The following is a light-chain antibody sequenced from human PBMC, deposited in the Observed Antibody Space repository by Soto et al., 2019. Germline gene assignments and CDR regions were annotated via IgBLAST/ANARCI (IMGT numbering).Light chain of an antibody. CDR2: DAS. V-gene: IGKV1-39*01. Sequence: IEVTQSPSSLAASLGDRVTITCRASQTIGTYVNWYRQKSGAAPELLIYDASTLQSGVPSRFRGGASGTDFTLTISSLQLDDFATYYCQQSYNTPLTFAQRTKVDI. CDR1: QTIGTY. J-gene: IGKJ1*01. CDR3: QQSYNTPLT.